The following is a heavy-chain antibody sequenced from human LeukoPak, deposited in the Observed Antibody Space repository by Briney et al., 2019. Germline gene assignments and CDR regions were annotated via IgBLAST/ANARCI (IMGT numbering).Heavy chain of an antibody. Sequence: SGGSLRLSCAASGFTFSSYGMHWVRQAPGKGLEWVAVIWYDGSNKYYADSVKARFTISRASSKNTLYLHMNRLRAEDTAVYDCAKEGDYGDYYFDYWGQGTLVTVSS. CDR1: GFTFSSYG. J-gene: IGHJ4*02. D-gene: IGHD4-17*01. CDR3: AKEGDYGDYYFDY. V-gene: IGHV3-33*06. CDR2: IWYDGSNK.